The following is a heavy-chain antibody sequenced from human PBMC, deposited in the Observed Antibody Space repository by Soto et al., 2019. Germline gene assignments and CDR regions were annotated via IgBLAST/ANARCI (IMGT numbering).Heavy chain of an antibody. CDR2: IIPIFGTA. CDR1: GGTFSSYA. J-gene: IGHJ4*02. Sequence: SVKVSCKASGGTFSSYAISWVRQAPGQGLEWMGGIIPIFGTANYAQKFQGRVTITADESTSTAYMELSSLRSEDMAVYYCAGFRDDSSGYALGFWGQGTLVTVSS. D-gene: IGHD3-22*01. CDR3: AGFRDDSSGYALGF. V-gene: IGHV1-69*13.